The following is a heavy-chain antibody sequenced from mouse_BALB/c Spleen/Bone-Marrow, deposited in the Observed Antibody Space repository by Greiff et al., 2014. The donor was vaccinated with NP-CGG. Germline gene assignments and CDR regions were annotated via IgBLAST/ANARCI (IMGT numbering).Heavy chain of an antibody. CDR3: ARLFGTRDFDY. D-gene: IGHD4-1*01. CDR2: IDPEIRNT. J-gene: IGHJ2*01. CDR1: GFNIKDYF. Sequence: EVKLVESGAELVRPGALVKLSCKASGFNIKDYFMHWVKQRPEQGLEWIGWIDPEIRNTLYDPKFQGKASITAGTSSNTAYLQLSSLTSEDTAVYYCARLFGTRDFDYWGQGTTLTVSS. V-gene: IGHV14-1*02.